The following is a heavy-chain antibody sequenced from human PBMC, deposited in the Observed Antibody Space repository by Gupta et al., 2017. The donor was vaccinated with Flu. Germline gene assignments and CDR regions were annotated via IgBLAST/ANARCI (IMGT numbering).Heavy chain of an antibody. CDR3: ARETGDIVVVPAAISAFDI. J-gene: IGHJ3*02. CDR2: ISSSSSYI. D-gene: IGHD2-2*01. Sequence: KGLEWVSSISSSSSYIYYADSVKGRFTISRDNAKNSLYLQMNSLRAEDTAVYYCARETGDIVVVPAAISAFDIWGQGTMVTVSS. V-gene: IGHV3-21*01.